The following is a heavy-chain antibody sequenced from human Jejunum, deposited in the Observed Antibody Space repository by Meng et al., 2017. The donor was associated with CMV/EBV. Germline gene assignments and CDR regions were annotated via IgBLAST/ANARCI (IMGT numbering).Heavy chain of an antibody. V-gene: IGHV3-66*01. J-gene: IGHJ5*02. CDR1: GFSVSSNY. D-gene: IGHD5-18*01. CDR3: VRNLGYTYGLVS. Sequence: EVELVESGGGWVQPGESLRLSCAASGFSVSSNYMIWVRQAPGKGLEWVTLIYSGGTTFYADSVKGRFTISRDNSKNVLYLQMNSVRAEDTALYHCVRNLGYTYGLVSWGQGTLVTVSS. CDR2: IYSGGTT.